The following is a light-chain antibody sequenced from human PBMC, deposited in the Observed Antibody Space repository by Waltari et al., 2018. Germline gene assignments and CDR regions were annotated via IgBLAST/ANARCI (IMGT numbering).Light chain of an antibody. CDR2: DVN. V-gene: IGLV2-14*01. J-gene: IGLJ3*02. CDR1: SSDVGSYNH. CDR3: NSFTRDNTWV. Sequence: QSALTQPASVSGSPGQSITISCSGTSSDVGSYNHVSWFQQHPDKAPKLIIYDVNRWPSVVSDRFSGSKSGNTASLTISGLQAEDEADYFCNSFTRDNTWVFGGGTKVTVL.